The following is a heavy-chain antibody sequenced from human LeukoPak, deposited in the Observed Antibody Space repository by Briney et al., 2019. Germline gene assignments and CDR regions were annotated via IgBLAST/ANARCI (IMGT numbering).Heavy chain of an antibody. D-gene: IGHD5-12*01. CDR3: AKVTPDSRTSGYDGFDY. CDR2: ISGSGGST. CDR1: GFTFSSDG. Sequence: GGSLRLSCAASGFTFSSDGMSWVRQAPGQGLEWVSAISGSGGSTYYADSVKGRFTISRDNSKNTLYLQMNSLRAEDTAVYYCAKVTPDSRTSGYDGFDYWGQGTLVTVSS. V-gene: IGHV3-23*01. J-gene: IGHJ4*02.